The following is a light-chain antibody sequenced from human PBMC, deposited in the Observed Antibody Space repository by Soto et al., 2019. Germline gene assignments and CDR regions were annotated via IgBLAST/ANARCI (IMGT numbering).Light chain of an antibody. Sequence: QSVLTQPPSASGSPGQSLTISCTGTSSDVGFYNFVSWYQQRPGKAPKLVIYEVRYRPSGVSNRFSGSKSGNTASLTISGLQAEDEAVYYCCSYTRTSNHYFFGSGTKVTVL. V-gene: IGLV2-14*01. CDR1: SSDVGFYNF. CDR2: EVR. CDR3: CSYTRTSNHYF. J-gene: IGLJ1*01.